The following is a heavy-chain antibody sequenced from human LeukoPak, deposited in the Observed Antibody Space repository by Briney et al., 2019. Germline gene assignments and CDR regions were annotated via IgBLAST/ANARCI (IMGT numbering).Heavy chain of an antibody. Sequence: PSETLSLTCTVSGGSISSSSYYSGWISQPPGKGLEWIGSIYYSGSTYYNPSLKSRVTISVDTSKNQFSLKLSSVTAADTAVYYCARLTLVGATTDFDYWGQGTLVTVSS. D-gene: IGHD1-26*01. J-gene: IGHJ4*02. CDR3: ARLTLVGATTDFDY. CDR1: GGSISSSSYY. V-gene: IGHV4-39*07. CDR2: IYYSGST.